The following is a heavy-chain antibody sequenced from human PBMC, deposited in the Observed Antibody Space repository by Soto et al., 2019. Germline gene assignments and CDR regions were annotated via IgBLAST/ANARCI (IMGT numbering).Heavy chain of an antibody. V-gene: IGHV3-74*01. J-gene: IGHJ6*04. Sequence: EVQLVESVGGLVQPGGTMRLSCAASGFTFDHYWIHWVRQAPEKGLVWVSRINSDGSSPRFADSVKCRFTISRDNAGDMLYRHMNSLRDEYTAVDYCAREGFTVIGGSGMDAWCKGTTVTV. CDR1: GFTFDHYW. CDR2: INSDGSSP. D-gene: IGHD3-22*01. CDR3: AREGFTVIGGSGMDA.